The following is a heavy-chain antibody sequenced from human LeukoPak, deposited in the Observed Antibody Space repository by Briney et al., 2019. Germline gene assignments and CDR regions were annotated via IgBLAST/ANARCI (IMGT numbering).Heavy chain of an antibody. CDR1: GFTFSSYA. Sequence: GGSLRLSCAASGFTFSSYAMHWVRQAPGKGLEWVAVISYDGSNKYYADSVKGRFTISRDNSKNTLYLQMNSLRAEDTAVYYCARDGAGGSYSVYYHGMDVWGQGTTVTVSS. J-gene: IGHJ6*02. CDR2: ISYDGSNK. D-gene: IGHD1-26*01. CDR3: ARDGAGGSYSVYYHGMDV. V-gene: IGHV3-30-3*01.